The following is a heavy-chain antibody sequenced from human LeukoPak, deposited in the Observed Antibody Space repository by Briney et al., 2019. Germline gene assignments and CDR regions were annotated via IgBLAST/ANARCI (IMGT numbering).Heavy chain of an antibody. V-gene: IGHV4-31*03. D-gene: IGHD1-7*01. CDR2: IYYSGGT. Sequence: SQTLSLTCTVSGGSISSGGYHWSWIRQHPGKGLEWIGYIYYSGGTYYNPSLKSRLTISVDTSKNQFSLKLSSVTAADTAVYYCARAELDYHYGMDVWGQGTTVTVSS. CDR1: GGSISSGGYH. CDR3: ARAELDYHYGMDV. J-gene: IGHJ6*02.